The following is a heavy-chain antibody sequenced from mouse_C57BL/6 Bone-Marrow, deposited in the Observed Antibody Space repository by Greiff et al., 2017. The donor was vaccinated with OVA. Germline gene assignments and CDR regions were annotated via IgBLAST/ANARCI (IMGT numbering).Heavy chain of an antibody. V-gene: IGHV1-18*01. D-gene: IGHD1-1*01. J-gene: IGHJ1*03. Sequence: EVKLMESGPELVKPGASVKIPCKASGYTFTDYNMDWVKQSHGKSLEWIGDINPNNGGTIYNQKFKGKATLTVDKSSSTAYMELRSLTSEDTAVYYCARRLITTVVANWYFDVWGTGTTVTVSS. CDR1: GYTFTDYN. CDR2: INPNNGGT. CDR3: ARRLITTVVANWYFDV.